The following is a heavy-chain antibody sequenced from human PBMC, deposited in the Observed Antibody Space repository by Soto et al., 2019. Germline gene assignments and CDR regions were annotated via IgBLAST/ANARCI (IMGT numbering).Heavy chain of an antibody. CDR3: ARGSSGYYLGLYYFDY. V-gene: IGHV4-4*02. D-gene: IGHD3-22*01. J-gene: IGHJ4*02. Sequence: QVQLQESGPGLVKPSGTLSLTCAVSGGSISSSNWWSWVRQPPGKGLEWIGEIYHSGSTNYNPSLKGRVTISVDKSKTHFSLKLSSVTAADTAVYYCARGSSGYYLGLYYFDYWGQGTLVTVSS. CDR1: GGSISSSNW. CDR2: IYHSGST.